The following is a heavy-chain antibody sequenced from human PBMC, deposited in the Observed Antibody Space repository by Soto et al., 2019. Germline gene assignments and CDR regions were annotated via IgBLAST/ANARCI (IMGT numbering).Heavy chain of an antibody. Sequence: LRLSCAASGFTFSNFWMSWVRQAPGKGLEWVANIKQDGSEKYFMDSVKGRFTISRDNAKNSLYLQMNSLRAEDTAVYYCARNLQNAFDIWGQGTMVTVSS. V-gene: IGHV3-7*01. D-gene: IGHD1-1*01. CDR2: IKQDGSEK. CDR1: GFTFSNFW. CDR3: ARNLQNAFDI. J-gene: IGHJ3*02.